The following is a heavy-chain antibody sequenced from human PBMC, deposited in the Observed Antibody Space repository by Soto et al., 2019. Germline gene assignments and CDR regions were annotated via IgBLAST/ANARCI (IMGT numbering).Heavy chain of an antibody. CDR3: GMVDNYVTPTPQDV. Sequence: QVQLVQSGDEVKKPGASVKVSCKASGYIFVNYGIAWVRQAPGQGLEWMGWISPYTGNTHSATKVQGRLTMTTDTSSRTAYMDVGRLTCDDTAVYYCGMVDNYVTPTPQDVWGRGPTFTVSS. D-gene: IGHD3-16*01. CDR1: GYIFVNYG. V-gene: IGHV1-18*01. CDR2: ISPYTGNT. J-gene: IGHJ6*02.